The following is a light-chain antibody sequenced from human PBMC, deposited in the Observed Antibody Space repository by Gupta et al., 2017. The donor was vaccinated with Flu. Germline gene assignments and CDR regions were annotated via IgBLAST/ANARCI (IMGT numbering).Light chain of an antibody. CDR1: SSNIGSNT. CDR2: RNN. J-gene: IGLJ3*02. Sequence: RVTISCSGSSSNIGSNTVNWYQQLPGKAPKLLIYRNNQRPSGVPDRFSGSKSGTSASLAISGLQSEDEADYYCDAWADSLNGWVFGGGTKLTVL. CDR3: DAWADSLNGWV. V-gene: IGLV1-44*01.